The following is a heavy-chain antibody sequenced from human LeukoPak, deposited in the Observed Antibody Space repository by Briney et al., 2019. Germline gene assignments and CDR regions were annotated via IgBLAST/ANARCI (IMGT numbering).Heavy chain of an antibody. CDR1: GFTFSSCG. D-gene: IGHD2-15*01. J-gene: IGHJ4*02. V-gene: IGHV3-30*18. Sequence: GSLRLSCAASGFTFSSCGIHWIRQAPGKGLEWVAVISHDGSNKYYADSVKGRFTISRDNFKNTLYLHMSSLRAEDTALYYCAKDGRSARLGYYFDYWGQGTLVTVSS. CDR2: ISHDGSNK. CDR3: AKDGRSARLGYYFDY.